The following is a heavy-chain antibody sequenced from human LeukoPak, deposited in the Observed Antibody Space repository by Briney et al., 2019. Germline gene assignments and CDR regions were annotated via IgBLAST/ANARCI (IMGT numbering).Heavy chain of an antibody. CDR2: INSDGSST. CDR1: GFTFSSYW. J-gene: IGHJ4*02. D-gene: IGHD5-18*01. V-gene: IGHV3-74*01. Sequence: PGGSLRLSCAASGFTFSSYWMHWVRQAPGKGQVWVSRINSDGSSTSYADSVKGRFTIPRDNAKNTLYLQMNSLRAEDTAVYYCARDPTAMVTFDYWGQGTLVTVSS. CDR3: ARDPTAMVTFDY.